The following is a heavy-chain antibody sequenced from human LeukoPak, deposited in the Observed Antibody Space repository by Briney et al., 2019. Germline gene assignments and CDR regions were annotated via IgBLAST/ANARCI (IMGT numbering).Heavy chain of an antibody. J-gene: IGHJ6*03. CDR2: ISSSSSTI. CDR1: GFTFSSYS. CDR3: ARTTPVCGGDCYRYYYYYMDV. V-gene: IGHV3-48*04. Sequence: PGGSLRLSCAASGFTFSSYSMNWVRQAPGKRLEWVSYISSSSSTIYYADSVKGRFTISRDNAKNSLYLQMNSLRAEDTAVYYCARTTPVCGGDCYRYYYYYMDVWGKGTTVTVSS. D-gene: IGHD2-21*02.